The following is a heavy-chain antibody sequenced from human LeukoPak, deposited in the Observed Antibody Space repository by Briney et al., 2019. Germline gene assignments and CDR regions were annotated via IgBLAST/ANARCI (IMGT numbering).Heavy chain of an antibody. CDR3: ARGNYYDSSGYLYYFDY. CDR2: IYYSGST. Sequence: SQTLSLTCTVSGGSISSGDYYWSWIRQPPGKGLEWIGYIYYSGSTYYNPSLKSRVTISVDTSKNQFSLKLSSVTAADAAVYYCARGNYYDSSGYLYYFDYWGQGTLVTVSS. CDR1: GGSISSGDYY. V-gene: IGHV4-30-4*08. J-gene: IGHJ4*02. D-gene: IGHD3-22*01.